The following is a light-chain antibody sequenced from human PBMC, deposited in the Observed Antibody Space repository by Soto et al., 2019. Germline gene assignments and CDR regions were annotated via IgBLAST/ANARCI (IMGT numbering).Light chain of an antibody. CDR2: DAS. CDR3: QQYDNLPYT. J-gene: IGKJ2*01. Sequence: DIQMTQSPSSLSASVGDRVTITCQASQGIRNFLNWYQQKPGKAPRLLIYDASKLETGVPTRFSRSGSGAHFIFTINSLQPEDVATYYCQQYDNLPYTFGQGTKLEI. CDR1: QGIRNF. V-gene: IGKV1-33*01.